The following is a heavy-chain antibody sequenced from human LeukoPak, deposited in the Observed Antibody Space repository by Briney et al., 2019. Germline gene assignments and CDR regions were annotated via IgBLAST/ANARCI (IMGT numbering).Heavy chain of an antibody. Sequence: PGGSLRLSCTASGFTFGDYAMSWFRKAPGKGLEWVALIWYDGGKKYYTDSVRGRFTISRDNSKNTLYLQMDSLRAEDTAVYYCVRYCNGGSCYRAAFDVWGPGTMVTVSS. D-gene: IGHD2-15*01. CDR2: IWYDGGKK. CDR1: GFTFGDYA. J-gene: IGHJ3*01. CDR3: VRYCNGGSCYRAAFDV. V-gene: IGHV3-33*01.